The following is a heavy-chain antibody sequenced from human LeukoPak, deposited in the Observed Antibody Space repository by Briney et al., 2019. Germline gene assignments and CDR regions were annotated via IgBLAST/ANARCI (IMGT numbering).Heavy chain of an antibody. D-gene: IGHD6-19*01. Sequence: PSETLSLTCIVSGGSISSGGYYWSWIRQHPGKGLEWIGYIYSSGSTYYNPSLKSRVTISVDTSKNQFSLKLSSVTAADTAAYYCASIVPGTSNYFDYWGQGTLVTVSS. CDR3: ASIVPGTSNYFDY. V-gene: IGHV4-31*03. J-gene: IGHJ4*02. CDR1: GGSISSGGYY. CDR2: IYSSGST.